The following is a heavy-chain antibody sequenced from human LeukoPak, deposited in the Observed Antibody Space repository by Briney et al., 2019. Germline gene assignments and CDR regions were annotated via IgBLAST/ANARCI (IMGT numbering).Heavy chain of an antibody. V-gene: IGHV3-53*01. Sequence: GGSLRLSCAASGFSVSSNYMSWVRQAPGKGLEWVSIIYSAGGGGTTYYADSVKGLFAISRDNSKNTLNLQMNSLRGEDTAVYYCATKGDSGWFFDDWGQGTLVTVSS. J-gene: IGHJ4*02. CDR3: ATKGDSGWFFDD. CDR2: IYSAGGGGTT. CDR1: GFSVSSNY. D-gene: IGHD6-19*01.